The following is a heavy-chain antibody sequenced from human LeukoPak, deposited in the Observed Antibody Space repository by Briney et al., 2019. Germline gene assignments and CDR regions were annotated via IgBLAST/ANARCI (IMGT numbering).Heavy chain of an antibody. J-gene: IGHJ4*02. CDR3: ARDEEGYCSSTSCGSFDY. D-gene: IGHD2-2*01. CDR2: ISSSSSTI. Sequence: GGSLRLSCAASGFTFSSYAMNWVRQAPGKGLEWVSYISSSSSTIYYADSVKGRFTISRDNAKNSLYLQMNSLRAEDTAVYYCARDEEGYCSSTSCGSFDYWGQGTLVTVSS. CDR1: GFTFSSYA. V-gene: IGHV3-48*01.